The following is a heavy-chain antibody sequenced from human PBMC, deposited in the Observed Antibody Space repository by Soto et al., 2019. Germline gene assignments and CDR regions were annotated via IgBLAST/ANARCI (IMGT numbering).Heavy chain of an antibody. CDR3: ATNYGSGSTHFDY. CDR2: IITMVGMA. Sequence: QVQLVQSGAEVKKPGSSVRLSCTASGDTFSFYTIRWVRQAPGQGPEWMGRIITMVGMADYPQKFQGRVTISADKSTSTAYMVRSSLRSDDTAVYCCATNYGSGSTHFDYWGQGTLVTVAS. V-gene: IGHV1-69*02. J-gene: IGHJ4*02. CDR1: GDTFSFYT. D-gene: IGHD3-10*01.